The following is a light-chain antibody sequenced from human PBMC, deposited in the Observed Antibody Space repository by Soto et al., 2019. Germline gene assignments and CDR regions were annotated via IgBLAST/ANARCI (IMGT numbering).Light chain of an antibody. CDR1: SSNIGSNY. Sequence: QSVLTQPPSASGTPGQRVTISCSGSSSNIGSNYVYWYQQLPGTAPRLLIYRSTQRPSGVPDRFSGSKSGTSASLGISGLRFEGEAGFYCAAWDDSLSVHVVFGGGTKLTVL. CDR3: AAWDDSLSVHVV. CDR2: RST. V-gene: IGLV1-47*01. J-gene: IGLJ2*01.